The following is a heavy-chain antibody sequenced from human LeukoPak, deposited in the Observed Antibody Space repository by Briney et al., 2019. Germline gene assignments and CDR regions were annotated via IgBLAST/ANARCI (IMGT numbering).Heavy chain of an antibody. J-gene: IGHJ4*02. Sequence: SETLSLTCTVSGYSISSGYYWGWIRQPPGKGLEWIGSIYHSGSTYYNPSLKSRVTISVDTSKNQFSLKLSSVTAADTAVYYCARDREAVDFDYWGQGTLVTVPS. CDR3: ARDREAVDFDY. V-gene: IGHV4-38-2*02. CDR2: IYHSGST. CDR1: GYSISSGYY.